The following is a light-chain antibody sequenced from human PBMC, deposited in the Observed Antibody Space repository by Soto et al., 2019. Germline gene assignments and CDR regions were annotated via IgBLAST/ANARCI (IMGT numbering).Light chain of an antibody. V-gene: IGLV2-14*01. J-gene: IGLJ1*01. Sequence: QSVLTQPASVSGSPGQSITISCTGTSSDVGGYNYVSWYQQHPGKAPKLIIYDVSNRPSGVSNRFSGSKSGNTASLTISGLQAEDEADYYCCSYTNSGTLVYVFGTGTKLTVL. CDR2: DVS. CDR1: SSDVGGYNY. CDR3: CSYTNSGTLVYV.